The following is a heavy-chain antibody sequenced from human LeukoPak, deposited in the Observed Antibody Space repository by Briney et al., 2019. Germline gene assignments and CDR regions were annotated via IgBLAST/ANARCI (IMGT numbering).Heavy chain of an antibody. CDR2: INWNGGST. V-gene: IGHV3-20*04. J-gene: IGHJ4*02. D-gene: IGHD3-10*01. CDR1: GFTFDDYG. Sequence: GGSLRLSCAASGFTFDDYGMSWVRQAPGKGLEWVSGINWNGGSTGYADSVKDRFTISRDNSKNTLYLQMNSLRAEDTAVYYCAKNGHGSGSYYPRIEYYFDYWGQGTLVTVSS. CDR3: AKNGHGSGSYYPRIEYYFDY.